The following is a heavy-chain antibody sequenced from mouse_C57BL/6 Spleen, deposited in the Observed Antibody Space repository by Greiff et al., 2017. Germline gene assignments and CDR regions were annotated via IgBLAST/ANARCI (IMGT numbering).Heavy chain of an antibody. CDR3: ARGGIYYYGSSGDDYAMDY. D-gene: IGHD1-1*01. V-gene: IGHV1-52*01. CDR2: IDPSDSET. J-gene: IGHJ4*01. CDR1: GYTFTSYW. Sequence: QVQLQQPGAELVRPGSSVKLSCKASGYTFTSYWMHWVKQRPIQGLEWIGNIDPSDSETHYNQKFKDKATLTVDKSSSTAYMQLSSLTSEDSAVYYCARGGIYYYGSSGDDYAMDYWGQGTSVTVSS.